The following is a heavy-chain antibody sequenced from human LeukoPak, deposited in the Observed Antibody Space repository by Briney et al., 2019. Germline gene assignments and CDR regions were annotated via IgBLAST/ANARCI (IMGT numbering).Heavy chain of an antibody. V-gene: IGHV3-30*02. J-gene: IGHJ6*03. Sequence: TGGSLRLSCAASGFTFSSYGMHWVRQAPGKGLEWVAFIRYDGSNKYYADSVKGRFTISRDNSKNTLYLQMNSLRAEDTAVYYCAKVCSSTSCPPQHPHSYMDVWGKGTTVTVSS. CDR3: AKVCSSTSCPPQHPHSYMDV. CDR2: IRYDGSNK. D-gene: IGHD2-2*01. CDR1: GFTFSSYG.